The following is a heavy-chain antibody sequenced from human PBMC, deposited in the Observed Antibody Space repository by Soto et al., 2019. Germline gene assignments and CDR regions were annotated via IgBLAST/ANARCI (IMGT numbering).Heavy chain of an antibody. J-gene: IGHJ6*02. CDR2: INWKSDI. V-gene: IGHV3-9*01. CDR3: AKTLPKSGSAPYYFTLDV. CDR1: GFTFDDNA. Sequence: GGSLRLSCAVSGFTFDDNAMHWVRQAPEKGLEWVSGINWKSDIGYADSVKGRFTISRDDSTNTLFLQMNSLRAEDTAIYYCAKTLPKSGSAPYYFTLDVWGQGTTVTVS.